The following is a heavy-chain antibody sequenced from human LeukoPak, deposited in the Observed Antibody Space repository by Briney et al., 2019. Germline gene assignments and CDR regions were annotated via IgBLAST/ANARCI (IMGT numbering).Heavy chain of an antibody. CDR3: ARGIVGATHFDY. D-gene: IGHD1-26*01. J-gene: IGHJ4*02. CDR1: AGSISSYY. CDR2: IYYSGST. Sequence: SETLSLTCTVSAGSISSYYWSWIRQPPGKGLEWIGYIYYSGSTNYNPSLKSRVTISVDTSKNQFSLKLSSVTAADTAVYYCARGIVGATHFDYWGQGTLVTVSS. V-gene: IGHV4-59*01.